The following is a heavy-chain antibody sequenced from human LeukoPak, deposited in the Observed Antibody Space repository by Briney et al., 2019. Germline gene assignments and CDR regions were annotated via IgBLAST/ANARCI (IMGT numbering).Heavy chain of an antibody. CDR3: ARSYYYDSSGSHDAFDI. V-gene: IGHV3-30*04. Sequence: GGSLRLSCAASGFTFSSYAMHWVRQAPGKGLEWVAVISYDGSNEYYADSVKGRFTISRDNSKNTLYLQMNSLRAEDTAVYYCARSYYYDSSGSHDAFDIWGQGTMVTVSS. D-gene: IGHD3-22*01. J-gene: IGHJ3*02. CDR2: ISYDGSNE. CDR1: GFTFSSYA.